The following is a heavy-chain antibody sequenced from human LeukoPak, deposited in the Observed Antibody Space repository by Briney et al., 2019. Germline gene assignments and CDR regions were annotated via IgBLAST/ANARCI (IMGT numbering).Heavy chain of an antibody. V-gene: IGHV5-51*01. J-gene: IGHJ2*01. CDR3: ARQPVPGRYFDL. CDR2: IYPGDSDT. D-gene: IGHD2-2*01. CDR1: GYIFTSYW. Sequence: GAALKISCEGSGYIFTSYWIGWVRPLPGKGLEWMGIIYPGDSDTRYSPSFQGHVTISADKSISTAYLQWSSLKASDTAMYYCARQPVPGRYFDLWGRGTLVTVSS.